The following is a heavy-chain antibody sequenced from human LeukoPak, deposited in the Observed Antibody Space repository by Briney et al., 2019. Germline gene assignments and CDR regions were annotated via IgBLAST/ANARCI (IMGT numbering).Heavy chain of an antibody. CDR3: ARDRTRDGYNQGRVFDY. D-gene: IGHD5-24*01. J-gene: IGHJ4*02. CDR2: ISYDGSNK. V-gene: IGHV3-30-3*01. Sequence: GGSLRLSCAASGFTVSSNYMSWVRQAPGKGLEWVAVISYDGSNKYYADSVKGRFTISRGISKNTLYLQMNSLRAEDTAVYYCARDRTRDGYNQGRVFDYWGQGTLVTVSS. CDR1: GFTVSSNY.